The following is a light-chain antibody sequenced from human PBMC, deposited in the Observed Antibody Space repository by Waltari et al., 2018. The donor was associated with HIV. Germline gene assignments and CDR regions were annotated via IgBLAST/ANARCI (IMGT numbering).Light chain of an antibody. CDR1: ISTIGRKV. V-gene: IGLV1-47*01. CDR2: RTN. Sequence: QSVLTQPPSASGAPGQRVTISCSGSISTIGRKVVYCFQHLPGTAPKLLIYRTNQRRSGVPDRFSGSKSGTSASLAISGLRSDDEADYYCAAWDDTLSSYIFGTGTTVTV. J-gene: IGLJ1*01. CDR3: AAWDDTLSSYI.